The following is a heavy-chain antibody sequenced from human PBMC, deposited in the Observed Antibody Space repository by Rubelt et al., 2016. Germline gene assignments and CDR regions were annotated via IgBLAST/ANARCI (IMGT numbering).Heavy chain of an antibody. D-gene: IGHD2-2*01. Sequence: GEKPGASVKVSCKASGYTFTSYAMHWVRQAPGQRLEWMGWINAGNGITKYSQKFQGRVTITRDTSASTAYMELSSLRSEDTAVYYCARDGTSCPFDYWGQGTLVTVSS. J-gene: IGHJ4*02. V-gene: IGHV1-3*01. CDR2: INAGNGIT. CDR3: ARDGTSCPFDY. CDR1: GYTFTSYA.